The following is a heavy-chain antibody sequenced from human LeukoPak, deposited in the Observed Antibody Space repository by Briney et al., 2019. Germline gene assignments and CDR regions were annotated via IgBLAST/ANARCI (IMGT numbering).Heavy chain of an antibody. CDR2: IISKTDGGTT. Sequence: PGGSLRLSCTASGFTFSNAWMSWVRQAPGKGLEWVGRIISKTDGGTTDYAAPVKGRFTVSRDDSINTLYLQVNSLKIEDTTVYYCFTESTSSRHGGYWGQGTLVTVSS. CDR1: GFTFSNAW. D-gene: IGHD4-23*01. J-gene: IGHJ4*02. V-gene: IGHV3-15*01. CDR3: FTESTSSRHGGY.